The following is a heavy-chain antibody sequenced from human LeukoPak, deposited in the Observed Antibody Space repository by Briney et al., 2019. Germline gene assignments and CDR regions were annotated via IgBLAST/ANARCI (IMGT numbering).Heavy chain of an antibody. CDR3: ARRGSSQDWFDP. J-gene: IGHJ5*02. Sequence: GESLKISCKGSGYSFSSYWIGWVRQMPEKGLEWMGVIYPGDSDTRYSPSFQGQVTISADKSISTAYLQWSSLKASDTAIYYCARRGSSQDWFDPWGQGTLVTVSS. CDR1: GYSFSSYW. V-gene: IGHV5-51*01. CDR2: IYPGDSDT. D-gene: IGHD6-13*01.